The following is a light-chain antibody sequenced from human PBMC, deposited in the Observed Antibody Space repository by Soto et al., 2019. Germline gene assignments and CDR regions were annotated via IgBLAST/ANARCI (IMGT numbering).Light chain of an antibody. CDR1: SSDVGGYNF. CDR2: EVT. CDR3: NSYAGSNNLV. Sequence: QSALTQPPSASGSPGQSVTISCTGTSSDVGGYNFVSWYQQHPGKAPKLIIYEVTKRPSGVPDRFSGSKSGNMASLTVSGLQAEDEADYYCNSYAGSNNLVFGGGTKLTVL. J-gene: IGLJ3*02. V-gene: IGLV2-8*01.